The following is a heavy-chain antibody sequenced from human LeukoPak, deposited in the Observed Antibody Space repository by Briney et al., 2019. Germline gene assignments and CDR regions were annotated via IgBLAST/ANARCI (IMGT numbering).Heavy chain of an antibody. Sequence: PSETLSLTCTVSGGSVSSSSYYWGWIRQAPGKGLECIGTIYYAGDTNYNPSLKSRVTISVDTSKNQFSLKLSSVTAADTAVYYCARGGRGSGWTSWGWFDPWGQGTLVTVSS. V-gene: IGHV4-39*07. CDR1: GGSVSSSSYY. J-gene: IGHJ5*02. CDR3: ARGGRGSGWTSWGWFDP. D-gene: IGHD6-19*01. CDR2: IYYAGDT.